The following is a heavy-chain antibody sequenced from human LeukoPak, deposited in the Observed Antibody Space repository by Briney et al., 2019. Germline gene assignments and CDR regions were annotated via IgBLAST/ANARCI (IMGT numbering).Heavy chain of an antibody. V-gene: IGHV4-34*01. Sequence: PSETLSLTCTVSGGSISSYYWSWIRQPPGKGLEWIGEINHSGSTNYNPSLKSRVTISVDTSKNQFSLKLSSVTAADTAVYYCARGGKRRITMVRGVIRPFDYWGQGTLVTVSS. D-gene: IGHD3-10*01. CDR3: ARGGKRRITMVRGVIRPFDY. CDR2: INHSGST. J-gene: IGHJ4*02. CDR1: GGSISSYY.